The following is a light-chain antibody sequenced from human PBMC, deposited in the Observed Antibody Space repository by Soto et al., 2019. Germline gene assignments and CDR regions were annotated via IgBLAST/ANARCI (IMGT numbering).Light chain of an antibody. V-gene: IGKV3-15*01. CDR1: QSVDIN. Sequence: EIVPTQSPATLSVSPGERVTLSCRASQSVDINLAWYQQKPGQAPRLLIYGASTRATGIPARFSGSGSGTEFTLTISSLQSEDFAVYYCQQYNNWRTWTFGQGTKVDIK. CDR3: QQYNNWRTWT. CDR2: GAS. J-gene: IGKJ1*01.